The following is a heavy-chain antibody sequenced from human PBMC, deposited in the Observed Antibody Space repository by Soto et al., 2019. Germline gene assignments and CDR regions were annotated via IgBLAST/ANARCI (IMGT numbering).Heavy chain of an antibody. J-gene: IGHJ6*02. CDR1: GGTFSSYA. D-gene: IGHD6-13*01. Sequence: SVKVSCKASGGTFSSYAISWVLQAPGQGLEWMGGIIPIFGTANYAQKFQGRVTITADESTSTAYMELSNLRSEDTAVYYCARETYSSSRRYGMDVWGQGTTVTVSS. CDR3: ARETYSSSRRYGMDV. CDR2: IIPIFGTA. V-gene: IGHV1-69*13.